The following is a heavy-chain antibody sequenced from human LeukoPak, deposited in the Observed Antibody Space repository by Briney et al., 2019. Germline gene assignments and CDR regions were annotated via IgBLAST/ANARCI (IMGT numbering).Heavy chain of an antibody. CDR2: INPNSGGT. D-gene: IGHD1-26*01. Sequence: ASVKVSCKASGYTFTGYYMHWVRQAPGQGLVWMGRINPNSGGTNYAQKFQGWVTMTRDTSISTAYMELSRLRSDDTAVYYCARETTVGATTYFDYWGQGTLVTVSS. CDR3: ARETTVGATTYFDY. V-gene: IGHV1-2*04. J-gene: IGHJ4*02. CDR1: GYTFTGYY.